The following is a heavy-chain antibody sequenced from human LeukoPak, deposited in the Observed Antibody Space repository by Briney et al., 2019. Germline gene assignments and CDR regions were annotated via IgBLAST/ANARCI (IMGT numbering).Heavy chain of an antibody. J-gene: IGHJ5*02. Sequence: GDSLRLSCAASGFTFTKYWMTWVRQAPGKGLEWVANIKQDGSEKYYVDSVKGRFTISRDNAKNSLYLQMNSLRAEDTAVYYCARVNCGGDCSEYNWFDPWGQGTLVTVSS. CDR2: IKQDGSEK. D-gene: IGHD2-21*01. CDR1: GFTFTKYW. CDR3: ARVNCGGDCSEYNWFDP. V-gene: IGHV3-7*01.